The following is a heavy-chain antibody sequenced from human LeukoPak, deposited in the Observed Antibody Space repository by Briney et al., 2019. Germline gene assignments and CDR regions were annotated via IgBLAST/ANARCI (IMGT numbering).Heavy chain of an antibody. D-gene: IGHD2-21*02. V-gene: IGHV3-30-3*01. J-gene: IGHJ4*02. CDR3: ARVREASKEVTGALDY. CDR2: ISYDGSNK. CDR1: AFTFSSYA. Sequence: RPGGSLRLSCAASAFTFSSYAVHWVRQAPGKGLEWVAVISYDGSNKYYADSVKGRFTISRDNSKNTLYLQMNSLRAEDTAVYYCARVREASKEVTGALDYWGQGTLVTVSS.